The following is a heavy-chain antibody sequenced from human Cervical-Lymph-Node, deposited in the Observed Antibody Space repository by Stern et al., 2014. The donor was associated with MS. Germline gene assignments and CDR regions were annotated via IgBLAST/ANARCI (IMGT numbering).Heavy chain of an antibody. V-gene: IGHV3-13*01. CDR3: ARQYCSGGSCAFDY. D-gene: IGHD2-15*01. J-gene: IGHJ4*02. CDR2: IGTAGDT. CDR1: GFTLSSYD. Sequence: EVQLVESGGGLVKPGGSLRLSCAASGFTLSSYDMHWVRQAKGTGLELVSAIGTAGDTYYPGSVKGRFTISRENAKNSLYLQMNSLRAGDTAVYYCARQYCSGGSCAFDYWGQGTLVTVSS.